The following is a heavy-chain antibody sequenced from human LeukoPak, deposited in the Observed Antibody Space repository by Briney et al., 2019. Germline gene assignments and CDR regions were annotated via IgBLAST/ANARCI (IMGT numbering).Heavy chain of an antibody. Sequence: GRSLRLSCAASGFTFSSYAMHWVRQAPDKGLEWVAVISYDGSNKYYADSVKGRFTISRDNSKNTLYLQMNSLRAEDTAVYYCARTAGYSSGWSLDYWGQGTLVTVSS. CDR3: ARTAGYSSGWSLDY. J-gene: IGHJ4*02. CDR1: GFTFSSYA. D-gene: IGHD6-19*01. CDR2: ISYDGSNK. V-gene: IGHV3-30-3*01.